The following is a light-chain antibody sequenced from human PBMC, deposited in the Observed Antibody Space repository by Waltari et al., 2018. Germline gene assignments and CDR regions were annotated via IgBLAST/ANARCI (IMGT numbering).Light chain of an antibody. V-gene: IGLV1-51*02. Sequence: QSVLTQPPSVSAAPGQRVTIPCPGGSPNIGITYLSWYRQFPGTAPKLLIYENTERPSGIPGRFSGSKSGTSATLDITGLQAGDEADYYCGTWDSSLSGAVFGGGTHLTVL. J-gene: IGLJ7*01. CDR2: ENT. CDR1: SPNIGITY. CDR3: GTWDSSLSGAV.